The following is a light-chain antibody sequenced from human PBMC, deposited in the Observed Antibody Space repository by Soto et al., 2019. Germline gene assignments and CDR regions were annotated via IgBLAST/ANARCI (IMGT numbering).Light chain of an antibody. CDR1: SSDIGAYDY. CDR3: FSFTNTSTHV. V-gene: IGLV2-14*01. Sequence: LTQPASLSGSPGQSITISCTGTSSDIGAYDYVSWFQQHPGKAPKLMISEVNNRPSGVSNRFSGSKSGNTAYLTISGLQVEDEAEYFCFSFTNTSTHVFGTGTKVTVL. CDR2: EVN. J-gene: IGLJ1*01.